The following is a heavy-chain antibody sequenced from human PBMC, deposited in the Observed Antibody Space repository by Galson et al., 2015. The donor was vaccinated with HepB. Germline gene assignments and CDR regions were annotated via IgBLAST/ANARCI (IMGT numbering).Heavy chain of an antibody. Sequence: SVKVSCKASGYTFTSYAMHWVRQAPGQRLEWMGWINAGNGNTKYSQKFQGRVTITRDTSASTAYMELSSLRSEDTAVYYCAREVGIVVVPAAPELNMDVWGQGTTVTVSS. D-gene: IGHD2-2*03. CDR3: AREVGIVVVPAAPELNMDV. V-gene: IGHV1-3*01. CDR1: GYTFTSYA. CDR2: INAGNGNT. J-gene: IGHJ6*02.